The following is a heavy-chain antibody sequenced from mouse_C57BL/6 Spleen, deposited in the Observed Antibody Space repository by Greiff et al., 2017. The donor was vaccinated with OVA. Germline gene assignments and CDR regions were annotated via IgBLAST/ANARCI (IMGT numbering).Heavy chain of an antibody. Sequence: VNVVESGAELAKPGASVKLSCKASGYTFTSYWMHWVKQRPGQGLEWIGYINPSSGYTKYNQKFKDKATLTADKSSSTAYMQLSSLTYEDSAVYYCARWLLPHWYFDVWGTGTTVTVSS. CDR2: INPSSGYT. CDR3: ARWLLPHWYFDV. J-gene: IGHJ1*03. D-gene: IGHD2-3*01. CDR1: GYTFTSYW. V-gene: IGHV1-7*01.